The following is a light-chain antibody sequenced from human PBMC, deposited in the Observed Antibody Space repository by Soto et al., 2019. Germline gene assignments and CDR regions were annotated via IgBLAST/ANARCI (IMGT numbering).Light chain of an antibody. CDR1: QTVRTNY. V-gene: IGKV3-20*01. CDR3: EQFSSYPLT. J-gene: IGKJ4*01. Sequence: EFVLTQYPGTLSLSPGERATLSCRASQTVRTNYLAWYQQKPGQAPRLLIYDASSRATGIPDRFSGAGSGPALTLTISRLEPEDSVVYYCEQFSSYPLTFGGGTNVDIK. CDR2: DAS.